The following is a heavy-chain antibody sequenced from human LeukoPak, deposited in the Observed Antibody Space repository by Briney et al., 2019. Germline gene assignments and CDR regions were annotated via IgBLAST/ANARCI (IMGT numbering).Heavy chain of an antibody. Sequence: GASVKVSCKASGYTFTAYYIHWVRQAPGQGLEWMGWIHPNRGDTGYAQKFQGRVTMTRDMSTSTVYMELSSLRSEDTAVYYCASYLSGWPMKYWGQGTLVTVSS. J-gene: IGHJ4*02. CDR2: IHPNRGDT. V-gene: IGHV1-2*02. D-gene: IGHD6-19*01. CDR3: ASYLSGWPMKY. CDR1: GYTFTAYY.